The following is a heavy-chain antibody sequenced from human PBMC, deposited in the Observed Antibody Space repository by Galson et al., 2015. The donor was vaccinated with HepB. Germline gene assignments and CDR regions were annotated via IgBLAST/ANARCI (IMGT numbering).Heavy chain of an antibody. Sequence: SLRLSCAASGFTFSSYAMSWVRQAPGKGLEWVSDISGSGGSTYYADSVKGRFTISRDNAKNSLYLQMNSLRAEDTAVYYCAKNTIFGVEPYYGMDVWGQGTTVTVSS. CDR1: GFTFSSYA. V-gene: IGHV3-23*01. CDR3: AKNTIFGVEPYYGMDV. J-gene: IGHJ6*02. D-gene: IGHD3-3*01. CDR2: ISGSGGST.